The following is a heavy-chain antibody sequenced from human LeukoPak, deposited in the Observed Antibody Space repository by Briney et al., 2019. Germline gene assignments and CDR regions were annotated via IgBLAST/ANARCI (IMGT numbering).Heavy chain of an antibody. Sequence: SQTLSLTCAVSGGSISSGGYSWSWIRQPPGKGLEWIGYIYHTGRTYYNPSLKSRVAISVDTSKNQFSLKLTSVTAADTALYYCGRKILRYDGSAARNWFDPWGQGTLVTVPS. CDR1: GGSISSGGYS. CDR3: GRKILRYDGSAARNWFDP. D-gene: IGHD3-10*01. CDR2: IYHTGRT. J-gene: IGHJ5*02. V-gene: IGHV4-30-2*01.